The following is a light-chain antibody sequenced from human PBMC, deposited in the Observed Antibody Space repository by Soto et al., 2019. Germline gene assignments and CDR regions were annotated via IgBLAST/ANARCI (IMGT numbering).Light chain of an antibody. J-gene: IGLJ1*01. Sequence: VLTQPPSACGTPGQRFTISCSGSSSNIGSNYVYWYQQLPGTAPKLLIYTNNQRPSGVPDRFSGSKSGTSASLAISGLRSGDEADYYCATWDDRLSGYVFGTGTKVTVL. V-gene: IGLV1-47*02. CDR2: TNN. CDR1: SSNIGSNY. CDR3: ATWDDRLSGYV.